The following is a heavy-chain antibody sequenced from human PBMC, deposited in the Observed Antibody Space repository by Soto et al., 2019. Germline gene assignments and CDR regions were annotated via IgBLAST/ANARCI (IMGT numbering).Heavy chain of an antibody. D-gene: IGHD2-2*01. CDR3: AIGYCSSTSCSGMDV. V-gene: IGHV1-46*01. Sequence: ASVKVSCKASGYTFTSYYMHWVRQAPGQGLEWMGIINPSGGSTSYAQKFQGRVTMTRDTSMSTVYMELSSLRSEDTAVYYCAIGYCSSTSCSGMDVWGQGTTVTVSS. CDR1: GYTFTSYY. CDR2: INPSGGST. J-gene: IGHJ6*02.